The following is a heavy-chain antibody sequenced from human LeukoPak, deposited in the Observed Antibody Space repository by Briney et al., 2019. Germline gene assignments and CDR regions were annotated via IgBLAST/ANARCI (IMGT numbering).Heavy chain of an antibody. V-gene: IGHV3-49*04. Sequence: SEGSLRLSCAASGFTFSSYARSWVRQAPEKGLEWLGFIRSKAYGGTTEYAASVKGRFTISRDDSKSIAYLQMNSLKTEGTALYYCTRRGTVTGYYYYYMDVWGKGTTVTVSS. D-gene: IGHD4-17*01. J-gene: IGHJ6*03. CDR1: GFTFSSYA. CDR2: IRSKAYGGTT. CDR3: TRRGTVTGYYYYYMDV.